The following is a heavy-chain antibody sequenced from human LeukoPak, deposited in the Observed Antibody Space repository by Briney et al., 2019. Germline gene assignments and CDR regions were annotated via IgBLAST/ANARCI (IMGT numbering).Heavy chain of an antibody. CDR3: ARAGRSGSYRAYYYYYMDV. J-gene: IGHJ6*03. V-gene: IGHV1-8*03. Sequence: ASVKVSCKASGYTFTSYDINWVRQATGQGLEWMGWMNPNSGNTGYAQKFQGRVTITRNTSISTAYMELSSLRSEDTAVYYCARAGRSGSYRAYYYYYMDVWGKGTTVTVSS. CDR2: MNPNSGNT. D-gene: IGHD1-26*01. CDR1: GYTFTSYD.